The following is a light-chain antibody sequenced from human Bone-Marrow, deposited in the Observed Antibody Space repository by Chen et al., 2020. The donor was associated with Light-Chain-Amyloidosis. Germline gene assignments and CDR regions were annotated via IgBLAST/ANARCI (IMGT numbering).Light chain of an antibody. J-gene: IGLJ2*01. CDR1: DLPTQY. CDR3: QSADSSGTYEVI. CDR2: RDT. Sequence: SYELTQPPSVSVSPGPTARITCSGDDLPTQYAYWYQQKPGQAPVLVIHRDTERPSGISERVSVSSSGTTDTVTIRGVQAEDEADYHCQSADSSGTYEVIFGGGTKLTV. V-gene: IGLV3-25*03.